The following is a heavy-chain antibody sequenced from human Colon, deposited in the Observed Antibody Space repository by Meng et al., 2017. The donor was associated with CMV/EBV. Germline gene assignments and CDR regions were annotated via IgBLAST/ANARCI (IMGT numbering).Heavy chain of an antibody. CDR2: INSEGTNT. Sequence: GGSLRLSCAASGFTFSSYWMHWVRQAPGKGLVWVSRINSEGTNTSCAASVKGRFTISRDNARNILYLQMNSLRADDTAVYYCASGNSHAFDIWGQGTMVTVSS. D-gene: IGHD4-23*01. CDR3: ASGNSHAFDI. V-gene: IGHV3-74*01. J-gene: IGHJ3*02. CDR1: GFTFSSYW.